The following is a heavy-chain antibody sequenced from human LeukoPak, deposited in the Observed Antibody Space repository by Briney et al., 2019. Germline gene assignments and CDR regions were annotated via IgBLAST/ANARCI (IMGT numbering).Heavy chain of an antibody. CDR1: GGSISSYY. V-gene: IGHV4-59*08. J-gene: IGHJ4*02. Sequence: PSETLSLTCTVSGGSISSYYRSWIRQPPGKGLEWIGYIYYSGSTNYNPSLKSRVTISVDTSKNQFSLKLSSVTAADTAVYYCARHVRGYFDYWGQGTVVTVSS. CDR3: ARHVRGYFDY. D-gene: IGHD3-16*01. CDR2: IYYSGST.